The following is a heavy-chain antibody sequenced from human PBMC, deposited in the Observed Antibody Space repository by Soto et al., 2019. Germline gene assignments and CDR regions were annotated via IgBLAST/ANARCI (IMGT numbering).Heavy chain of an antibody. J-gene: IGHJ4*02. CDR2: IYYSGST. D-gene: IGHD6-6*01. CDR1: GGSISSYY. Sequence: SETLSLTCTVSGGSISSYYWSWIRQPPGKGLEWIGYIYYSGSTNYNPSLKSRVTISVDTSKNQFSLKLSSVTAADTAVYYCARDHDGPSYYFDYWGQGTLVTVS. CDR3: ARDHDGPSYYFDY. V-gene: IGHV4-59*01.